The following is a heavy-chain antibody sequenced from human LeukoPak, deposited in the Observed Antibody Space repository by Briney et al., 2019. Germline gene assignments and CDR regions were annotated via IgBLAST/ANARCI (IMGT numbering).Heavy chain of an antibody. CDR3: ARHVGNSGSGSYLTYFDY. Sequence: SETLSLTCTVSGGSISSYYWGWIRQPPGKGLEWIGHIYYSGSTPYNPSLKSRVTISVDTSKNQFSLKLSSVTAADTAVYYCARHVGNSGSGSYLTYFDYWGQGTLVTVSS. J-gene: IGHJ4*02. D-gene: IGHD3-10*01. CDR1: GGSISSYY. V-gene: IGHV4-59*08. CDR2: IYYSGST.